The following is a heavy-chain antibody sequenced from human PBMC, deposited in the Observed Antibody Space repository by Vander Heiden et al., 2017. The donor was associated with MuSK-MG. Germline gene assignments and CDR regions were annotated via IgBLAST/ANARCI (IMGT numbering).Heavy chain of an antibody. J-gene: IGHJ3*02. CDR3: VREIVVVPGPPDYDAFDI. CDR2: IRDDGSNE. CDR1: RFTFSSYT. Sequence: QLQLVQSGGGVVQPGGSLRLSCAASRFTFSSYTIHWGRQAPGKGLEWMAFIRDDGSNEIYADSVKGRFMMFRDNSKNTLHLQMNNLRAEDTAVYYCVREIVVVPGPPDYDAFDIWGQGTMVTVSS. V-gene: IGHV3-30*02. D-gene: IGHD2-2*01.